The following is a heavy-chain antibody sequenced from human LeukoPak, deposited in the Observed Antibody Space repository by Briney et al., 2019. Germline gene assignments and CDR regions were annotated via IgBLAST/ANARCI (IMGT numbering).Heavy chain of an antibody. J-gene: IGHJ4*02. CDR3: ARDVAYCSGGSCYLLDY. CDR1: GYTVTSYG. Sequence: ASVKVSCKASGYTVTSYGISWVRQAPGQGLEWMGWISVYNDNTNYAQKLQGRVTMTTDTSTSTAYMELRSLRSDDTAVYYCARDVAYCSGGSCYLLDYWGQGTLVTVSS. CDR2: ISVYNDNT. D-gene: IGHD2-15*01. V-gene: IGHV1-18*01.